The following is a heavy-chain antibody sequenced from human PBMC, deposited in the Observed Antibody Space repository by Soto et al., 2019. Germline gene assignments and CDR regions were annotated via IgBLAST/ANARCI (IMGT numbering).Heavy chain of an antibody. D-gene: IGHD6-13*01. CDR2: IYYSGST. J-gene: IGHJ4*02. CDR1: GGSISSGGYS. Sequence: SETLSLTCAVSGGSISSGGYSWSWIRQPPGKGLEWIGYIYYSGSTYYNPSLKSRVTISVDTSKNQFSLKLSSVTAADTAVYYCARVDSSSWGPDFDYWGQGTLVTVSS. V-gene: IGHV4-31*11. CDR3: ARVDSSSWGPDFDY.